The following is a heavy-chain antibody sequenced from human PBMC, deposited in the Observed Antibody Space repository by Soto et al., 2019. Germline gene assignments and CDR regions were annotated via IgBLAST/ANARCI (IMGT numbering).Heavy chain of an antibody. CDR1: GYTFTGYY. D-gene: IGHD5-12*01. J-gene: IGHJ4*02. V-gene: IGHV1-2*02. CDR3: ARANSGDDDEFDY. CDR2: ISPNSGGT. Sequence: ASVKVSCKASGYTFTGYYIHWVRQAPGQGLEWMGWISPNSGGTDFAQKFQGRLTVTRDTSITSVYMELSRLRSDDTAVYYCARANSGDDDEFDYWGQGTLVTVSS.